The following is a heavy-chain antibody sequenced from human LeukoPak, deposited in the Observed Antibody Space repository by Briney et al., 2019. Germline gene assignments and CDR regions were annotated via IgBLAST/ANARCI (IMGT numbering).Heavy chain of an antibody. D-gene: IGHD3-10*01. CDR3: AADPVTMVRGVEAFDI. J-gene: IGHJ3*02. CDR2: IVVGSGNT. CDR1: GCTFTSSA. V-gene: IGHV1-58*02. Sequence: GTSVKVSCKASGCTFTSSAMQWVRQARGQRLEWIGWIVVGSGNTNYAQKFQERVTITRDMSTSTAYMELSSLRSEDTAMYYCAADPVTMVRGVEAFDIWGQGTMVTVCS.